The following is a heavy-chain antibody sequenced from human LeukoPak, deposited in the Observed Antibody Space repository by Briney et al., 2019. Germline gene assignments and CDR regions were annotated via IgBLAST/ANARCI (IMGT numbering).Heavy chain of an antibody. CDR2: IYYSGST. CDR1: GGSISSGGYY. J-gene: IGHJ3*02. D-gene: IGHD2-15*01. Sequence: PSETLSLTCTVSGGSISSGGYYWSWIRQHPGKGLEWFGYIYYSGSTYYNPSLKSRVTISVDTSKNQFSLKLSSVTAADTAVYYCARDLCSGGSCYVGAFDIWGQGTMVTVSS. CDR3: ARDLCSGGSCYVGAFDI. V-gene: IGHV4-31*03.